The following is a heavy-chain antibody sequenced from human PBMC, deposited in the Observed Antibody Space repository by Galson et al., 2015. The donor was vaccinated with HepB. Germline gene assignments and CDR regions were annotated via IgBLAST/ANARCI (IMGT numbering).Heavy chain of an antibody. J-gene: IGHJ2*01. V-gene: IGHV3-74*01. D-gene: IGHD6-13*01. CDR1: GFTFSSYW. CDR2: INSDGSST. Sequence: SLRLSCAASGFTFSSYWMHWVRQAPGKGLVWVSRINSDGSSTTYADSVKGRFTISRDNAKNTLYLQMNSLRAEDTAVYYRARGARSWGNWYFDLWGRGTLVTVSS. CDR3: ARGARSWGNWYFDL.